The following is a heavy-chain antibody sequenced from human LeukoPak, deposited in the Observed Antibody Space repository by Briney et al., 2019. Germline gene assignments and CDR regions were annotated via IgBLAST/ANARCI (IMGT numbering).Heavy chain of an antibody. CDR3: ARGRAGWTTVATTPTN. Sequence: PSETLSLTCAVYGGSFSGYYWSWIRQPPGKGLEWIGEINHSGSTNYNPSLKSRVTISVDTSKNQFSLKLSSVTAADTAVYYWARGRAGWTTVATTPTNWGQGTLVTVSS. V-gene: IGHV4-34*01. D-gene: IGHD4-11*01. J-gene: IGHJ4*02. CDR2: INHSGST. CDR1: GGSFSGYY.